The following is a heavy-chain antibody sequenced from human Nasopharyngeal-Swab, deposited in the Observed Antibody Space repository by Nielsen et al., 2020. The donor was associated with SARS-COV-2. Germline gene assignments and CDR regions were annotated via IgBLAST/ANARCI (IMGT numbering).Heavy chain of an antibody. J-gene: IGHJ6*02. CDR3: ARDLGSTSSNRYYYYGMDV. CDR2: ISSSSSYI. V-gene: IGHV3-21*05. CDR1: GFTFSSYS. Sequence: GESLRISCAASGFTFSSYSMNWVRQAPGKGLEWVSYISSSSSYIYYADSVKGRFTISRDNAKNSLYLQMNSLRAEDTAVYYCARDLGSTSSNRYYYYGMDVWGQGTTVTVSS. D-gene: IGHD2-2*01.